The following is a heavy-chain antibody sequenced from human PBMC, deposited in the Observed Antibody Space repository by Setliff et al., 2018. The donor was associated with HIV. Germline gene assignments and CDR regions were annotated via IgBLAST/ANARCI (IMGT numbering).Heavy chain of an antibody. CDR2: IYYSGST. J-gene: IGHJ5*02. D-gene: IGHD3-22*01. CDR1: GGSISSSSYY. Sequence: SETLSLTCNVSGGSISSSSYYWGWIRQPPGKGLEWIGSIYYSGSTYYNPSLKSRVTISVDTSKNQFSLKLCSVTAADTAVYYCARHVVVVITVPNWFDPWGQGTLVTVSS. CDR3: ARHVVVVITVPNWFDP. V-gene: IGHV4-39*01.